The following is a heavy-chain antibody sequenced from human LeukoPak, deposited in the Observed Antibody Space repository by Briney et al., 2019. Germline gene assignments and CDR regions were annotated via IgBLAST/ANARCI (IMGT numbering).Heavy chain of an antibody. CDR1: GYTFTSYG. CDR2: ISAYNGNT. J-gene: IGHJ5*02. D-gene: IGHD1-26*01. Sequence: ASVKVSCKASGYTFTSYGISWVRQAPGQGLEWMGWISAYNGNTNYAQKLQGRVTMTTDTSTSTAYMELRSLRSDDTAVYYCARDRIVGATTSKRNSNWFDPWGQGTLVTVSS. CDR3: ARDRIVGATTSKRNSNWFDP. V-gene: IGHV1-18*01.